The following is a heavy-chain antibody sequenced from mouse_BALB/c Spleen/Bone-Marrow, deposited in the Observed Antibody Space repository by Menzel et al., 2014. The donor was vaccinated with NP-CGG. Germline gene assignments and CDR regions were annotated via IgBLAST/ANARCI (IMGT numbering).Heavy chain of an antibody. D-gene: IGHD1-1*01. CDR1: GFTFSDYY. CDR2: ISDGGSYT. J-gene: IGHJ1*01. Sequence: EVKLVESGGGLVKPGGSLELSCAASGFTFSDYYMYWVRQTPEKGLEWVATISDGGSYTYYPDSVKGRFTISRDNAKNSLYLQMTSLKSEDTAMYYCARDSYYYGSSYWYFDVWGAGTTVTVSS. CDR3: ARDSYYYGSSYWYFDV. V-gene: IGHV5-4*02.